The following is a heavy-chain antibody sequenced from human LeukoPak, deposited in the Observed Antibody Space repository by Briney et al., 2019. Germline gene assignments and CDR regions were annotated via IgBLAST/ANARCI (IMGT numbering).Heavy chain of an antibody. V-gene: IGHV4-34*01. CDR2: INHSGSA. J-gene: IGHJ4*02. CDR3: ARGQGTVTTH. CDR1: GGSFSGYY. D-gene: IGHD4-11*01. Sequence: SETLSLTCAVYGGSFSGYYWSWIRQPPGKGLEWIGEINHSGSANYNPSLMTRVTISLDTSKNHFSLNLSSVTAADTAVYYCARGQGTVTTHWGQGTLVTVSS.